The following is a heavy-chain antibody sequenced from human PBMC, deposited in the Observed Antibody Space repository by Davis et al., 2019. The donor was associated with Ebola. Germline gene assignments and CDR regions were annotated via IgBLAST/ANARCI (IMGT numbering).Heavy chain of an antibody. CDR3: AKYASFYYAVGSNWFDP. J-gene: IGHJ5*02. Sequence: PGGSLRLSCAASGFTFSNYAMSWVRQAPGKGLEWVSGTSGSGGTKYYADSVKGRFTISRDNSKNTRYLQMNSLRAEDTAVYYCAKYASFYYAVGSNWFDPWGQGTLVTVSS. CDR2: TSGSGGTK. D-gene: IGHD3-10*01. CDR1: GFTFSNYA. V-gene: IGHV3-23*01.